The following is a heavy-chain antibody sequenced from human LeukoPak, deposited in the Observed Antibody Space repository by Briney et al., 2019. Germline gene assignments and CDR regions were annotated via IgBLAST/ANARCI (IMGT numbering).Heavy chain of an antibody. Sequence: GGSTRLSCVASGFTFSSYAMSWVRPAPGKGLEWVSTISGSGGTTYYADSVKGRFTISRHNSMNTLFQQMSSLRAEDTAIYYCARDLDLAVTGTNFDYWGQGTLVTASS. CDR1: GFTFSSYA. V-gene: IGHV3-23*01. CDR2: ISGSGGTT. D-gene: IGHD6-19*01. CDR3: ARDLDLAVTGTNFDY. J-gene: IGHJ4*02.